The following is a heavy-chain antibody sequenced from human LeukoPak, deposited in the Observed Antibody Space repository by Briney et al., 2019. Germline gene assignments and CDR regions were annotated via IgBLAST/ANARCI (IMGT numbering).Heavy chain of an antibody. D-gene: IGHD6-13*01. J-gene: IGHJ4*02. V-gene: IGHV3-23*01. CDR2: ISGSGGST. Sequence: GGSLRLSCAASGFTFSSYAMSWVRQAPGKGLEWVSAISGSGGSTYYADSVKGRFTISRDNSKNTLYLQMNSLRAEDTAVYYCAKGRPRIAASRLQYFDYWGQGTLVTVSS. CDR1: GFTFSSYA. CDR3: AKGRPRIAASRLQYFDY.